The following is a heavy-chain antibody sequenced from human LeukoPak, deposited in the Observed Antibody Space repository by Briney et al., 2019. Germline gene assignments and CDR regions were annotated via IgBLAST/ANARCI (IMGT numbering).Heavy chain of an antibody. V-gene: IGHV4-39*07. Sequence: TSETLSLTCTVSGGSISSSSYYWGWIRQPPGKGLEWIGSIYYSGSTYYNPSLKSRVTISVDTSKNQFSLKLSSVTAADTAVYYCARTQYSYGSYYFDYWGQGTLVTVSS. D-gene: IGHD5-18*01. CDR2: IYYSGST. CDR3: ARTQYSYGSYYFDY. CDR1: GGSISSSSYY. J-gene: IGHJ4*02.